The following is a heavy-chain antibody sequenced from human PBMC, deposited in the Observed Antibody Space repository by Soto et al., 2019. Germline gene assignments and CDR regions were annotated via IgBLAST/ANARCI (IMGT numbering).Heavy chain of an antibody. CDR2: ISYDGSNK. CDR3: AKGEGCSAGSCYISYFPFDP. Sequence: QVQLVESGGGVVQPGRSLRLSCAASGFTFSSYGMHWVRQAPGKGLEWVAVISYDGSNKYYADSVKGRFTISRDNSKNTLYLQMNSLRAEDTAVYYCAKGEGCSAGSCYISYFPFDPWGQGTLVTVSS. V-gene: IGHV3-30*18. D-gene: IGHD2-15*01. J-gene: IGHJ5*02. CDR1: GFTFSSYG.